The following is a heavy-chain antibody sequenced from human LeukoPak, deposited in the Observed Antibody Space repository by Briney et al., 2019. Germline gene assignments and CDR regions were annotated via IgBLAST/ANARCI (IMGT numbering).Heavy chain of an antibody. CDR2: ISSSGYTI. J-gene: IGHJ4*02. CDR3: AGSRYCSNTNCYPYYFDY. Sequence: GGSLRLSCVASGFTFSDYYMSWIRQAPGKGREWVSYISSSGYTIYYADSVKGRFTISRDNAKKSLYLEMNTLRAEDTAVHYCAGSRYCSNTNCYPYYFDYWGQGTLVTVSS. V-gene: IGHV3-11*04. CDR1: GFTFSDYY. D-gene: IGHD2-2*01.